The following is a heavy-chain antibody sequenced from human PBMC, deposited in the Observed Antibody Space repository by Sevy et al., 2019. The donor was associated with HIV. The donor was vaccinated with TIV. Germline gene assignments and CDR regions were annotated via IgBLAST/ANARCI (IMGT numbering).Heavy chain of an antibody. CDR3: AREGDTVLVPTAVDAFDF. Sequence: GGSLRLSCAASGFTFSNYWMHWVRQAPGKGLVWVSLIKTDGSNRDSADSVKGRFFISRDNAKNLLYLQMNSLRAEDTAVYYCAREGDTVLVPTAVDAFDFWGQGTMVTVSS. CDR1: GFTFSNYW. D-gene: IGHD2-2*01. V-gene: IGHV3-74*01. CDR2: IKTDGSNR. J-gene: IGHJ3*01.